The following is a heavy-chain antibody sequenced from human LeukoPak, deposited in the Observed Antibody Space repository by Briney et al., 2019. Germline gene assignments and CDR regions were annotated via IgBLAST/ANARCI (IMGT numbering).Heavy chain of an antibody. CDR3: ARDHREYRLDYYYMDV. V-gene: IGHV3-30*04. J-gene: IGHJ6*03. CDR1: GFTFSSYA. D-gene: IGHD3-10*01. CDR2: ISYDGSNK. Sequence: GGSLRLSCAASGFTFSSYAMHWVRQAPGKGLEWVAVISYDGSNKYYADSVKGRFTISRDSSKNTVYLQMNSLRAEDTAVYYCARDHREYRLDYYYMDVWGKGTTVTVSS.